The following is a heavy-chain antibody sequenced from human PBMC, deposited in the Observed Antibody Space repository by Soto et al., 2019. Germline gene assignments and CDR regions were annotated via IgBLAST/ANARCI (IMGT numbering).Heavy chain of an antibody. CDR3: ARTLIQLWGIDY. D-gene: IGHD5-18*01. Sequence: QVQLQESGPGLVKPSQTLSLTCTVSGGSISSGGYYWSWIRQHPGKGLEWIGYIYYSGSTYYNPSLKSRVTISVDTSKNQFSLKLSSVTVADTAVYYCARTLIQLWGIDYWGQGTLVTVSS. J-gene: IGHJ4*02. CDR1: GGSISSGGYY. V-gene: IGHV4-31*03. CDR2: IYYSGST.